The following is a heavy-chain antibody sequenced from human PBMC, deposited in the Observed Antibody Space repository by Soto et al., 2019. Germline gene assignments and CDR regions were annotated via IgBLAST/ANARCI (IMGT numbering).Heavy chain of an antibody. CDR1: GVTFSCYA. D-gene: IGHD2-21*02. V-gene: IGHV1-8*01. CDR2: ISPEIGNT. CDR3: EVTTGY. J-gene: IGHJ4*02. Sequence: GASVKVSCKASGVTFSCYAISWVRQAPGQGLEYMGWISPEIGNTGYAPQFQGRVTMTRNTSISTAYMELSSLRSEDTAVYYCEVTTGYWGQGTKVTVSS.